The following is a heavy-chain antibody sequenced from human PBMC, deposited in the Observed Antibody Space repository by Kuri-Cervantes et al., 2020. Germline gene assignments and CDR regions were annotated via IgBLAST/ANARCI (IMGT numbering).Heavy chain of an antibody. CDR2: ISYSGST. CDR1: GDSVSSTTYY. D-gene: IGHD4-11*01. J-gene: IGHJ6*02. V-gene: IGHV4-61*01. Sequence: SETLSLTCTVSGDSVSSTTYYWSWMRQPPGKGLEWIGFISYSGSTNYNPSLKSRVTMSVDTSKNQFSLKLSSVTAADTAVYYCARDLTTVTTGYYYYGMDVWGQGTTVTVSS. CDR3: ARDLTTVTTGYYYYGMDV.